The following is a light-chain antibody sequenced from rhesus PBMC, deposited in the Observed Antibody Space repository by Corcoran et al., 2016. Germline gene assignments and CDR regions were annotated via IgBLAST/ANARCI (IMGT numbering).Light chain of an antibody. CDR1: QSVSSY. CDR3: QQYSNWPRT. V-gene: IGKV3S9*01. J-gene: IGKJ1*01. CDR2: GAS. Sequence: EIVMTQSPATLSLSPGERATLSCRASQSVSSYVAWYQQQPEQAPRLLIYGASSRATGIPDRFSGSGSGTDFTLTISSLEPEDFAVYYCQQYSNWPRTFGQGTKVEIK.